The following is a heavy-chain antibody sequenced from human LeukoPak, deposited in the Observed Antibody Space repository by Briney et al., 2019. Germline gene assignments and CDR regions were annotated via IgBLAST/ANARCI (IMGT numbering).Heavy chain of an antibody. CDR2: IFYTGST. Sequence: SETLSLTCTVSGGSISSSSYYWGWIRQPPGKGLEWIGYIFYTGSTAYNSSLESRVTISVDSSKNQVSLRLNSVTAADTAVYYCARVMKVRGITFFGMDVWGQGTTVTVSS. CDR3: ARVMKVRGITFFGMDV. V-gene: IGHV4-61*05. J-gene: IGHJ6*02. CDR1: GGSISSSSYY. D-gene: IGHD3-10*01.